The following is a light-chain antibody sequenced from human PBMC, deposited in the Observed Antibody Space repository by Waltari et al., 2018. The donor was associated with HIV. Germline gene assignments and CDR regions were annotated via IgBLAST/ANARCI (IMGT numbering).Light chain of an antibody. CDR1: SSSVDTF. J-gene: IGLJ1*01. CDR3: CSHAGNFIFA. CDR2: NVN. Sequence: QSALTQPPAVSGSPGQSLTIHCPGTSSSVDTFVSWYQQHPGKAPQVIIYNVNNRPSGVPDRFSGSKSGNTAFLTISGLQAEDEAEYHCCSHAGNFIFAFGTGTKVTVL. V-gene: IGLV2-11*01.